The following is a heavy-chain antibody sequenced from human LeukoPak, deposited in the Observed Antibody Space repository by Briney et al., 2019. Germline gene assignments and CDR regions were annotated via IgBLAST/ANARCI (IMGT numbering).Heavy chain of an antibody. Sequence: GGSLRLSCAASGFTFSSYSMNWVRQAPGKGLEWVSSISSSSSYIYYADSVKGRFTISRDNAKNSLYLQMNSLRAEDTAVYYCARPPGYSYGHGVFDIWGQGTMVTVSS. D-gene: IGHD5-18*01. CDR2: ISSSSSYI. J-gene: IGHJ3*02. CDR3: ARPPGYSYGHGVFDI. V-gene: IGHV3-21*01. CDR1: GFTFSSYS.